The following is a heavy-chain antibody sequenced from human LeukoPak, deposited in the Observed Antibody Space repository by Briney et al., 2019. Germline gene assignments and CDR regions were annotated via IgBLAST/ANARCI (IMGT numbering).Heavy chain of an antibody. J-gene: IGHJ5*02. V-gene: IGHV3-23*01. Sequence: PGGSLRLSCAASGFTFSSYAMSWVRQAPGKGLEWVSAISGSGGSTYYADSVKGRFTISRDNSKNTLYLQMNSLRAEDTAVYYCATRTYYDFWSGYGPYWFDPWGQGTLVTVSS. D-gene: IGHD3-3*01. CDR2: ISGSGGST. CDR3: ATRTYYDFWSGYGPYWFDP. CDR1: GFTFSSYA.